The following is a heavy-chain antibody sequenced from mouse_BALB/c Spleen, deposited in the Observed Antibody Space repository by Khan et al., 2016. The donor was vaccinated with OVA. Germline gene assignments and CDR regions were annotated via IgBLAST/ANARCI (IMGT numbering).Heavy chain of an antibody. CDR3: ARVGYAGTMDY. J-gene: IGHJ4*01. CDR1: GYTFTNNG. V-gene: IGHV9-3-1*01. Sequence: QIQLVQSGPELKKPGETVKISCKASGYTFTNNGMNWVKQNPGKGLKWMGWINPYTGEPTYVNDFKGRFAFSLETSATTAYLQIHNLKNEDTAAYFCARVGYAGTMDYWGQGTSVTVSS. D-gene: IGHD4-1*01. CDR2: INPYTGEP.